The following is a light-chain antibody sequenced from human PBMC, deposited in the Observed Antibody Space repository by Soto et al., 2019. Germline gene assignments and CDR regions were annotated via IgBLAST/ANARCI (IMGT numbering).Light chain of an antibody. Sequence: EIVLTQSPGTLSSSPGERATLSCRASQSVTSNYLAWYQQKRGQAPRLLIWGASIRATDLPDRFSGGGSGTDFTLTISRLEADDFAVYYCHQYGSSPVTFGQGTKVEIK. V-gene: IGKV3-20*01. CDR3: HQYGSSPVT. CDR1: QSVTSNY. CDR2: GAS. J-gene: IGKJ1*01.